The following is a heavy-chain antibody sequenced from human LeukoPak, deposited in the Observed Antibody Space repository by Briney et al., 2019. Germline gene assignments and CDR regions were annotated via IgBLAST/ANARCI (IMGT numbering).Heavy chain of an antibody. V-gene: IGHV3-15*05. Sequence: GGSLRLSCAASGFTFSNAWMSWVRQAPGKGREGVGRIKSKTGGWTTDYAAPVKGRFTISRDDSKNAIYLQINTLKTEHTAVYYCTTGHIVGAFDSWGQGTLVTVSS. CDR1: GFTFSNAW. CDR3: TTGHIVGAFDS. CDR2: IKSKTGGWTT. J-gene: IGHJ4*02. D-gene: IGHD1-26*01.